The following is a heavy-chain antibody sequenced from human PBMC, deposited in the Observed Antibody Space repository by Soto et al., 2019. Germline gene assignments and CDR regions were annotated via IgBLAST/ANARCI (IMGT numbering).Heavy chain of an antibody. CDR2: INHSGST. CDR3: ARRHRFDP. Sequence: SETLSLTCAVDGGSFSGDYWSWIRQPPGKGLEGIGEINHSGSTNYNPSLKSRVTISVNTSKNRFSLKLGSVTAADTGVYYCARRHRFDPWGQGSVVTGSS. CDR1: GGSFSGDY. J-gene: IGHJ5*02. V-gene: IGHV4-34*01.